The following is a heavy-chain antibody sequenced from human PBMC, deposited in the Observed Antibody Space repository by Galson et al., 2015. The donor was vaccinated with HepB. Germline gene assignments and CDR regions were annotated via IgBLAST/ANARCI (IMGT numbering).Heavy chain of an antibody. CDR2: INPNSGGT. CDR3: ARAAYYGSGSPTDYYYYYYYMDV. J-gene: IGHJ6*03. CDR1: GYTFTGYY. V-gene: IGHV1-2*02. Sequence: SCKASGYTFTGYYMHWVRQAPGQGLEWMGWINPNSGGTNYAQKFQGRVTMTRDTSISTAYMELSRLRSDDTAVYYCARAAYYGSGSPTDYYYYYYYMDVWGKGTTVTVSS. D-gene: IGHD3-10*01.